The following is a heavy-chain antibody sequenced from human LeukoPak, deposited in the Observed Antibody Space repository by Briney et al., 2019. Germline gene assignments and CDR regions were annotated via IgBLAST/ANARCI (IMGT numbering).Heavy chain of an antibody. J-gene: IGHJ5*02. V-gene: IGHV4-39*01. CDR1: GGSISSSSYY. Sequence: PSETLSLTCTVSGGSISSSSYYWGWIRQPPGKGLEWIGSIYYSGSTYYNPSLKSRVTISVDTSKNQFSLKLSSVTAADTAVYCCARLHTATYRFDPWGQGTLVTVSS. CDR2: IYYSGST. D-gene: IGHD4-17*01. CDR3: ARLHTATYRFDP.